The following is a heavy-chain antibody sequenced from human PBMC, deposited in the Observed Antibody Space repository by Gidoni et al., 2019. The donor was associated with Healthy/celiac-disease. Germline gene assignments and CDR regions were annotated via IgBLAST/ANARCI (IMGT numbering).Heavy chain of an antibody. V-gene: IGHV1-69*04. CDR1: GGTFSSYA. CDR2: IIPILGIA. J-gene: IGHJ6*02. CDR3: ALGYCSSTSCFYYYYGMDV. Sequence: QVQLVQSGAEVKKPGSSVKVSCKASGGTFSSYAISWVRQAPGQGLEWMGRIIPILGIANYAQKFQGRVTITADKSTSTAYMELSSLRSEDTAVYYCALGYCSSTSCFYYYYGMDVWGQGTTVTVSS. D-gene: IGHD2-2*01.